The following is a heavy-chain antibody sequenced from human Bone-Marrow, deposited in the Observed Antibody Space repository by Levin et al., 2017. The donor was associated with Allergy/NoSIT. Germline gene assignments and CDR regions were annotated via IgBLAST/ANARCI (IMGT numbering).Heavy chain of an antibody. J-gene: IGHJ3*02. D-gene: IGHD4-23*01. CDR3: ARVLRGGNSGYAFDI. CDR1: GGSISSYY. CDR2: IHYSGST. V-gene: IGHV4-59*01. Sequence: SQTLSLTCTVSGGSISSYYWSWIRQPPGKGLEWIGYIHYSGSTSYNPSLQSRVTISVDTSKNQFSLKLSSVTAADTALYYCARVLRGGNSGYAFDIWGQGTMVTVSS.